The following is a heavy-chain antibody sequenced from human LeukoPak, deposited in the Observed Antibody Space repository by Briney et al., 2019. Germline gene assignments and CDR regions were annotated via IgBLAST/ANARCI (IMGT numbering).Heavy chain of an antibody. J-gene: IGHJ4*02. V-gene: IGHV3-23*01. D-gene: IGHD3-10*01. CDR1: GFTFSSYA. CDR2: ISGSGGST. CDR3: AKDWGITMVRGVIIPFDY. Sequence: GGSLRLSCAASGFTFSSYAMSWVRQAPGKGLEWVSAISGSGGSTYYADSVKGRFTISRDNSKNTLYLQMSSLRAEDTAVYYCAKDWGITMVRGVIIPFDYWGQGTLVTVSS.